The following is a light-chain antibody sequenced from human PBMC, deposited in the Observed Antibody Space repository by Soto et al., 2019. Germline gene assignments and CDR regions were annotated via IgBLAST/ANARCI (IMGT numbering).Light chain of an antibody. V-gene: IGKV3-20*01. CDR2: SAS. Sequence: EIVLTQSPGTLSLSPGERATLSCRASQSVTSNSLAWYQQKPGQAPRLLIFSASSRATGMPDRFSGSESGTDFNLTISRLEPEDFAVYYCQQYGSSPWTFGQGTKVEIK. J-gene: IGKJ1*01. CDR3: QQYGSSPWT. CDR1: QSVTSNS.